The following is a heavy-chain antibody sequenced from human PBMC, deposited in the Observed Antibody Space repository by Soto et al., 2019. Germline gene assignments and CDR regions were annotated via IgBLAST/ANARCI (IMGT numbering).Heavy chain of an antibody. D-gene: IGHD3-22*01. J-gene: IGHJ3*02. CDR1: GFTFSSYA. CDR3: AREGEDYYDSSGLVDAFDI. Sequence: GGSLRLSCAASGFTFSSYAMHWVRQAPGKGLEWVAVISYDGSNKYYADSVKGRFTISRDNSKNTLYLQMNSLRAEDTAVYYCAREGEDYYDSSGLVDAFDIWGQGTMVTGSS. CDR2: ISYDGSNK. V-gene: IGHV3-30-3*01.